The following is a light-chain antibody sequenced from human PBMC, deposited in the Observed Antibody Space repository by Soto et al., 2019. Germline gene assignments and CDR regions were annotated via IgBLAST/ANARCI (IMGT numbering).Light chain of an antibody. Sequence: DIQMTQSPSTLSVSVGDRVTITCRASERFNGWLAWYQQKPGRAPRILIYDASKLEPGVPSRLSGSGSGAEYTLTISSLQPKDFATYYCQHYSSYPLTFGGGTKVEL. CDR3: QHYSSYPLT. J-gene: IGKJ4*01. CDR2: DAS. V-gene: IGKV1-5*01. CDR1: ERFNGW.